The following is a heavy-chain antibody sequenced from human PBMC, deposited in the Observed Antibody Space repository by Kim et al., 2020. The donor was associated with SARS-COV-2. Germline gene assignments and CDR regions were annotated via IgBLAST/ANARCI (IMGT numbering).Heavy chain of an antibody. Sequence: SETLSLTCAVYGGSFSGYYWSWIRQPPGKGLEWIGEINHSGSTNYNPSLKSRVTISVDTSKNQFSLKLSYVTAADTAVYYCARGFDAFSSVFLWFGENHRWFDPWGQGTLVTVSS. CDR1: GGSFSGYY. CDR3: ARGFDAFSSVFLWFGENHRWFDP. CDR2: INHSGST. D-gene: IGHD3-10*01. J-gene: IGHJ5*02. V-gene: IGHV4-34*01.